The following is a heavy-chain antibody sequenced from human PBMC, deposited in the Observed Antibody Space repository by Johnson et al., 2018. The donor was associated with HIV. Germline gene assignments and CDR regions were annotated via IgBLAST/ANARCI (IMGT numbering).Heavy chain of an antibody. CDR2: ISYDGSNK. D-gene: IGHD5-24*01. V-gene: IGHV3-30-3*01. J-gene: IGHJ3*02. CDR3: AKDGDDGDGPDGTKGAFDI. Sequence: VQLVESGGGVVQPGRSLRLSCAASGFIFSSNAMHWVRQAPGKGLEWVAVISYDGSNKFYADSVKGRFTISRDNSKNTLFLQMNSLRAEDTGLYYCAKDGDDGDGPDGTKGAFDIWGQGTMVTVSS. CDR1: GFIFSSNA.